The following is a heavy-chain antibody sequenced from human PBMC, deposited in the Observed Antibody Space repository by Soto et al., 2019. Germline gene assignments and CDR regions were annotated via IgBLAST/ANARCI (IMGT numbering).Heavy chain of an antibody. V-gene: IGHV4-59*01. D-gene: IGHD3-10*01. Sequence: QVQLQESGPGLVKPSETLSLTCTVSGGSISSYYWSWIRQPPGKGLEWIGYIYYSGSTNYNPSLKSRVTISVDTSKNQFSMKLSSVTAAHTAVYYGSRVWGGAFDIWGQGTMVTVSS. CDR3: SRVWGGAFDI. CDR2: IYYSGST. CDR1: GGSISSYY. J-gene: IGHJ3*02.